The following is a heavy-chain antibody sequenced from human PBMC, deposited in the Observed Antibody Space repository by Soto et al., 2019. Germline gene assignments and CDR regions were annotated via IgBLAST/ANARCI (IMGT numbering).Heavy chain of an antibody. Sequence: GASVKVSCKASGYTFTSYAMHWVRQAPGQRLEWMGWINAGNGNTKYSQKFQGRVTITRDTSASTAYMELSSLRSEDTAVYYCARDAYCSSTSCFYFDYWGQGTLVTVSS. J-gene: IGHJ4*02. V-gene: IGHV1-3*01. CDR1: GYTFTSYA. CDR2: INAGNGNT. D-gene: IGHD2-2*01. CDR3: ARDAYCSSTSCFYFDY.